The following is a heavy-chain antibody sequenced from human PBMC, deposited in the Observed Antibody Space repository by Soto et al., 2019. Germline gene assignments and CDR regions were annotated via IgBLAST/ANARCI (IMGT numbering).Heavy chain of an antibody. CDR3: ATEMGATQGPFDN. V-gene: IGHV3-23*01. D-gene: IGHD1-26*01. J-gene: IGHJ4*02. CDR1: VFPFGANA. Sequence: GSLRLSCVVSVFPFGANAMSWVRQAPGKGLEWVSGLSNTGRRTSYADSVKGRFNISRDNSENTVYLQMNSLRVEDTAVYYCATEMGATQGPFDNWGQGTLVTVSS. CDR2: LSNTGRRT.